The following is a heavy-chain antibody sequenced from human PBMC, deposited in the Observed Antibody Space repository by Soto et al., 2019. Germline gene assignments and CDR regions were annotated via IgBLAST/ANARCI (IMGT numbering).Heavy chain of an antibody. J-gene: IGHJ4*02. Sequence: QVQLQESGPGLVKPSQTLSLTCTVSGGSISSGDYYWSWIRQPPGKGLEWIGYIYYSGSTYYNPSLKSRVTISVDTSKNQFSLKLSSVTAADTAVYYCVNWGRGGYSYGAFDYWGQGTLVTVSS. CDR1: GGSISSGDYY. CDR2: IYYSGST. V-gene: IGHV4-30-4*01. CDR3: VNWGRGGYSYGAFDY. D-gene: IGHD5-18*01.